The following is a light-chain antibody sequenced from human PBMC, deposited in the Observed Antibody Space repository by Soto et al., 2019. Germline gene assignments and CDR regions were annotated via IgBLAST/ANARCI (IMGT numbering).Light chain of an antibody. V-gene: IGKV3-20*01. CDR2: GAS. J-gene: IGKJ5*01. CDR3: QQYGSSPP. CDR1: QSVSSSY. Sequence: EIVLTQSPGILSLAPGDRATLSCRARQSVSSSYLAWYQQKPGQAPRLLIYGASSRATGIPDRFSGSGSGTDFTLTISRLEPEDFAVYYRQQYGSSPPVGQGTRLEIK.